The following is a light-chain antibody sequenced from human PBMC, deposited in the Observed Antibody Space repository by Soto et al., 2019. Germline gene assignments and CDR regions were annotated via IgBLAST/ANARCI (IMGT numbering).Light chain of an antibody. CDR1: QFVSSTY. V-gene: IGKV3-20*01. CDR2: GAS. CDR3: QQYGISPFT. J-gene: IGKJ4*01. Sequence: DIVLTQSPGTLSLSPGERATLSCRASQFVSSTYLAWYQQRPGQAPRLLIYGASSRATGIPDRFSGGGSETDFTLTISRLESEDSAVYYCQQYGISPFTFGGGTKVDIK.